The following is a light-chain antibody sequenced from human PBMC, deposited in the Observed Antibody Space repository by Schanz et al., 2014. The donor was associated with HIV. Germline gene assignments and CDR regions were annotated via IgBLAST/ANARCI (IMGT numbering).Light chain of an antibody. Sequence: QSALTQPPSASGSPGQSVTISCTGTSSDIGGSNYVSWYQQYPGKAPKVMIYDVNMRPSGISSRFSGSKSANTASLAISGLQADDEGDYYCTSYTTNRTVAFGGGTKVTVL. CDR1: SSDIGGSNY. J-gene: IGLJ3*02. V-gene: IGLV2-14*01. CDR2: DVN. CDR3: TSYTTNRTVA.